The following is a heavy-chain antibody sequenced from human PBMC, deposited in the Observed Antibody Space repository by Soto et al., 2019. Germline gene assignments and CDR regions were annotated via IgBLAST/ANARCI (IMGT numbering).Heavy chain of an antibody. J-gene: IGHJ4*02. CDR3: AGPGYSSQDY. D-gene: IGHD5-18*01. CDR2: ISGSGDGT. Sequence: LRLSCAASGFTFSSFALSWVRQAPGKGLEWVSAISGSGDGTDYADSVKGRFTISRDNSKNTLYLQMNSLRAEDTAVYYCAGPGYSSQDYWGQGALVTVSS. CDR1: GFTFSSFA. V-gene: IGHV3-23*01.